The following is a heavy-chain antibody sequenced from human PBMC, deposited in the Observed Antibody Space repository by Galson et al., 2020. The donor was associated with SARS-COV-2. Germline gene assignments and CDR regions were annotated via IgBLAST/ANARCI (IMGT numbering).Heavy chain of an antibody. J-gene: IGHJ4*02. V-gene: IGHV3-9*01. CDR2: ISWNSGSI. CDR1: GFTFDDYA. D-gene: IGHD4-17*01. CDR3: AEDNGPLTTGTPDY. Sequence: SLKISCAASGFTFDDYAMHWVRQAPGKGLEWVSGISWNSGSIGYADSVKGRFTISRDNAKNSLYLQMNSLRAEDTALYYCAEDNGPLTTGTPDYWGQGTLVTVSS.